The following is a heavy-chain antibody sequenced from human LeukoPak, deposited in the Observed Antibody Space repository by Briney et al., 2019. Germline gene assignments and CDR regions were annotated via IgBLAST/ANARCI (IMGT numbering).Heavy chain of an antibody. CDR2: ISSTSTYI. J-gene: IGHJ5*02. CDR1: GFTFSSYG. CDR3: ARDYWFDP. V-gene: IGHV3-21*01. Sequence: GGSLRLSCAASGFTFSSYGMHWVRQAPGKGLEWVSSISSTSTYIYYADSVKGRFTISRDNAKNSLYLQMNSLRAEDTAVYYCARDYWFDPWGQGTLVTASS.